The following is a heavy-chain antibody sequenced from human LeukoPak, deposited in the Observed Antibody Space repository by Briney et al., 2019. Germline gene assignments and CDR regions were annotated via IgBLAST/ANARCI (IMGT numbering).Heavy chain of an antibody. CDR2: IYPGDSYT. CDR3: ARPANWGSNNDFAI. CDR1: GYSFAAYW. V-gene: IGHV5-51*01. D-gene: IGHD7-27*01. Sequence: GESLKISCKAAGYSFAAYWIGWVRQMPGQGLEWVGIIYPGDSYTRYSPSFQGQVTISAHRSISTADLPCSSLKASDTAMYYLARPANWGSNNDFAIWGQGTMVTVSS. J-gene: IGHJ3*02.